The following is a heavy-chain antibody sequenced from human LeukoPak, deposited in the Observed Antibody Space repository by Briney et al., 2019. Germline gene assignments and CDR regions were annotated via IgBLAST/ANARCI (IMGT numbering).Heavy chain of an antibody. CDR1: GYTFTGYY. Sequence: ASVKVSCKASGYTFTGYYMHWVRQAPGQGLERMGWINPNSGGTNYAQKFQGRVTMTRDTSISTAYMELSRLRSDDTAVYYCARVINYDSSGYTYWGQGTLVTVSS. CDR2: INPNSGGT. D-gene: IGHD3-22*01. V-gene: IGHV1-2*02. J-gene: IGHJ4*02. CDR3: ARVINYDSSGYTY.